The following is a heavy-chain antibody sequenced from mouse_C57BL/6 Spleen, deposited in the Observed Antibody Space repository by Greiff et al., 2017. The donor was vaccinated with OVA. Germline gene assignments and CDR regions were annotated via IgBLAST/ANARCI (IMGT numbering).Heavy chain of an antibody. CDR3: ARPSTVVDWYFDV. CDR1: GYTFTSYW. J-gene: IGHJ1*03. V-gene: IGHV1-72*01. Sequence: VQLQQPGAELVKPGTSVKLSCKASGYTFTSYWMHWVKQRPGRGLEWIGRIDPNSGGTKYNEKFKSKATLTVDKPSSTAYMQLSSLTSEDSAVYYGARPSTVVDWYFDVWGTGTTVTVSS. CDR2: IDPNSGGT. D-gene: IGHD1-1*01.